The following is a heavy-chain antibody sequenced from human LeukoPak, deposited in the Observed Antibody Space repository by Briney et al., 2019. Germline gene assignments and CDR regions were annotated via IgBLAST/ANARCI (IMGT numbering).Heavy chain of an antibody. CDR2: IYYSGST. CDR3: ARGHIHYSSSWLVFDP. D-gene: IGHD6-13*01. Sequence: SQTLSLTCTVSGGSVSSGVYYWSWIRQHPGKGLEWIGYIYYSGSTYYNPSLKSRVTISVDTSKNQFSLKLSSVTAADTAVYYCARGHIHYSSSWLVFDPWGQGTLVTVSS. CDR1: GGSVSSGVYY. J-gene: IGHJ5*02. V-gene: IGHV4-31*03.